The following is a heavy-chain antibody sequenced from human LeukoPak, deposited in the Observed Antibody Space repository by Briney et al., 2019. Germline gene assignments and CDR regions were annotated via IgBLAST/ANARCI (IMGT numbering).Heavy chain of an antibody. CDR1: GGSVSSYY. CDR3: ARHRVIAAAGTGVFDS. CDR2: IYYSGST. D-gene: IGHD6-13*01. V-gene: IGHV4-59*08. J-gene: IGHJ4*02. Sequence: SETLSLTCIISGGSVSSYYWSWIRQPPGKGLEWIGYIYYSGSTNYNPSLKSRVTISVGTSKSQFSLKLSSVTAADTAIYYCARHRVIAAAGTGVFDSWGQGTLVTVSS.